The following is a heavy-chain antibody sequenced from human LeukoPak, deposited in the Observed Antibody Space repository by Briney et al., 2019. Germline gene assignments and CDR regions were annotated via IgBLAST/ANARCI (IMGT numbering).Heavy chain of an antibody. J-gene: IGHJ3*01. V-gene: IGHV4-34*01. Sequence: SETLSLTCAVYGGSFSGYYWSWIRQPPGKGLEWIGEINHSGSTNYNPSLKSRVTISVDTSKNQFSLKLSPVTAADTAVYYCARHKYDSSALTAFDVWGQGTMVTVSS. D-gene: IGHD3-22*01. CDR2: INHSGST. CDR1: GGSFSGYY. CDR3: ARHKYDSSALTAFDV.